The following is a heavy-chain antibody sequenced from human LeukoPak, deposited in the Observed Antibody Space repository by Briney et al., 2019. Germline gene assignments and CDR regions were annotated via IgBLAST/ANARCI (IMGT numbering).Heavy chain of an antibody. D-gene: IGHD3-10*01. CDR1: GGTFSSYA. V-gene: IGHV1-69*04. Sequence: GASVKVSCKASGGTFSSYAISWVRQAPGQGLEWMGRIIPTLGIAHYAQKFQGRVTITADKSTSTAYMELSSLRSEDTAVYYCASSNLWFGELSRWFDPWGQGTLVTVSS. CDR2: IIPTLGIA. J-gene: IGHJ5*02. CDR3: ASSNLWFGELSRWFDP.